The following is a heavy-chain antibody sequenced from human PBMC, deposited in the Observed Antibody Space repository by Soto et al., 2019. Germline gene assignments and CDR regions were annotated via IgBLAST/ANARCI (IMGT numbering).Heavy chain of an antibody. V-gene: IGHV5-10-1*01. Sequence: PVESLKISCKGSGYSFAGYWMTWVRQKPGKGLEWMGRIDPSDSQTYYSPSFRGHVTISVTKSITTVFLQWSSLRASDTAMYYCARQIYDSDTGPNFQYYFDSWGQGTPVTVSS. CDR1: GYSFAGYW. CDR2: IDPSDSQT. J-gene: IGHJ4*02. CDR3: ARQIYDSDTGPNFQYYFDS. D-gene: IGHD3-22*01.